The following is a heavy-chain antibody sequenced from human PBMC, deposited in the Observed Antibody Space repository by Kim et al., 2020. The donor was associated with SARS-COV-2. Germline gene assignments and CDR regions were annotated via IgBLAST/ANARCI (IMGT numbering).Heavy chain of an antibody. V-gene: IGHV3-23*01. D-gene: IGHD6-19*01. J-gene: IGHJ4*02. CDR1: GFTFYNFA. CDR2: ISETGTNT. Sequence: GGSLSLSCAASGFTFYNFAIHWVRLAPGKGLEWVSGISETGTNTFYADSVKGRFTISRDNSKNTLYLQMNSLTAEDTAIYYCAKDREGSGGWAKFDQWGQGTRVTVST. CDR3: AKDREGSGGWAKFDQ.